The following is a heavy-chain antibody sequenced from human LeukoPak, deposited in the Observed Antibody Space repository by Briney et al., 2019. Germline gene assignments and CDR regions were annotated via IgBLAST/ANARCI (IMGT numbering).Heavy chain of an antibody. CDR3: ATGNVGIAAAGTANWFDP. V-gene: IGHV1-24*01. Sequence: ASVKVSCKVSGYTLTELSMHWVRQAPGKGLEWMGGFDPEDGETIYAQKFQGRVTMTEDTSTDTAYMELSSLRSEDTAVYYCATGNVGIAAAGTANWFDPWGQGTLVTVSS. CDR1: GYTLTELS. J-gene: IGHJ5*02. D-gene: IGHD6-13*01. CDR2: FDPEDGET.